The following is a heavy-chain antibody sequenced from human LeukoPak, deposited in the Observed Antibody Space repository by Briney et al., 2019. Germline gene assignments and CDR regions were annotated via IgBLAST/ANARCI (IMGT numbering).Heavy chain of an antibody. Sequence: PGGSLRLSCAASGFTFSSYAMSWVRQAPGKGLEWVSYILFSSSTIYYADSVKGRFTISRDNAKNSLYLQMNTLRAEDTAVYYCARDGGYSYEFDYWGQGTLVTVSS. CDR2: ILFSSSTI. D-gene: IGHD5-18*01. CDR3: ARDGGYSYEFDY. J-gene: IGHJ4*02. CDR1: GFTFSSYA. V-gene: IGHV3-48*01.